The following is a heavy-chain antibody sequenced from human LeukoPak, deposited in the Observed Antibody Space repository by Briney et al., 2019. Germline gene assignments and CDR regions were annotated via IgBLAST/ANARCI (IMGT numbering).Heavy chain of an antibody. CDR2: ISISTKTI. J-gene: IGHJ4*02. CDR3: AIDGAHWGYDY. V-gene: IGHV3-11*04. Sequence: LSLTCAVYGGSFSGYYWTWIRQPPGKGLEWVSYISISTKTIYYADSVKGRFTISRDNAKNSLYLQLNSLRAEDTAVYYCAIDGAHWGYDYWGQGTLVTVSS. CDR1: GGSFSGYY. D-gene: IGHD3-16*01.